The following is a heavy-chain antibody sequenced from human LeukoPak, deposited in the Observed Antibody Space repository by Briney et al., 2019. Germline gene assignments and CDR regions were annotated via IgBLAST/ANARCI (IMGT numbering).Heavy chain of an antibody. D-gene: IGHD5-12*01. Sequence: PGGSLRFSWPASGSTFSSYAMSWVRQAPGKGLEWVSAISGSGGSTYYADSVKGRFTISRDNSKNTLYLQMNSLRAGDTAVYYCAKDDSYSGYVYWGQGTLVTVSS. CDR2: ISGSGGST. CDR1: GSTFSSYA. V-gene: IGHV3-23*01. J-gene: IGHJ4*02. CDR3: AKDDSYSGYVY.